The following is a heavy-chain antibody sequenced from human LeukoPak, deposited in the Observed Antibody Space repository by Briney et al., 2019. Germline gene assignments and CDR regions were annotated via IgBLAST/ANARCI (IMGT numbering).Heavy chain of an antibody. V-gene: IGHV3-30*02. D-gene: IGHD2-21*01. CDR1: GFTFSTYG. Sequence: AGGSLRLSCAASGFTFSTYGIHWVRQAPGKGLEWVAFIRYDGGNTYYADSVKGRFTISRDNSKNTLYLQMNGLRAEDTVVYYCAKDVSGDSFDYWGQGTLVTVSS. CDR2: IRYDGGNT. J-gene: IGHJ4*02. CDR3: AKDVSGDSFDY.